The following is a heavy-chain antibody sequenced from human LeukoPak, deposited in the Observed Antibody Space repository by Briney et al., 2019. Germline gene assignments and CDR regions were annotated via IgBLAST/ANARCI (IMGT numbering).Heavy chain of an antibody. CDR3: ARDGSSGWYYFDF. Sequence: PSETLSLTCTVSGGSVSSGSYYWSWIRQPSGKGLEWIGYFYYSGSTNYNPSLKSRVTLSVDTSKNQFSLEPSSVTAADTAVYYCARDGSSGWYYFDFWGQGTLVTVSS. V-gene: IGHV4-61*01. CDR1: GGSVSSGSYY. D-gene: IGHD6-19*01. J-gene: IGHJ4*02. CDR2: FYYSGST.